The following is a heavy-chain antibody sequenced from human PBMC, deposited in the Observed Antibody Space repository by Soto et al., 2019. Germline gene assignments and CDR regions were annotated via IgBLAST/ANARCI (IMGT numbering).Heavy chain of an antibody. D-gene: IGHD4-17*01. CDR2: ISYDGNNK. V-gene: IGHV3-30*18. CDR1: GFTFSSYG. CDR3: AKDHLETTVTTPSY. Sequence: QVQLVESGGGVVQPGRSLRLSCAASGFTFSSYGMHWVRQAPGKGLEWVAVISYDGNNKYYADSVKGRFTISRDNFKNTLYLQMDSLRDEDTAMYYCAKDHLETTVTTPSYWGQGTLVTVSS. J-gene: IGHJ4*02.